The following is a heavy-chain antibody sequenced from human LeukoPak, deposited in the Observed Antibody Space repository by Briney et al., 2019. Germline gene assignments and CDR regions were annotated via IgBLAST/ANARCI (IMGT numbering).Heavy chain of an antibody. CDR2: VFSRGTT. Sequence: SDTLSLTCTVSGGSMNNYYWNWIRQSPEKGLECIGFVFSRGTTNFNPSFKSRLTMSIDTSKNQFSLRLSSVTAADTAVYFCARSWAAKWELPGQFDSWGQGRLVSVSS. CDR3: ARSWAAKWELPGQFDS. CDR1: GGSMNNYY. D-gene: IGHD1-26*01. V-gene: IGHV4-4*07. J-gene: IGHJ4*02.